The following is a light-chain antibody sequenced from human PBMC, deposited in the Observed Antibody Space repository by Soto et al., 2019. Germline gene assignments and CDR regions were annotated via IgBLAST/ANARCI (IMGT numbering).Light chain of an antibody. J-gene: IGKJ5*01. CDR1: QSVSSSY. V-gene: IGKV3D-20*02. Sequence: EIVLTQSPGTLSLSPGERATLSCRASQSVSSSYLAWYQQKTGQAPRLLIYGASSRATGIPDRFSGSGSGTDFTLNISRLEPEDFAVYYCQQRSNWPPAITFGQGTRLEIK. CDR2: GAS. CDR3: QQRSNWPPAIT.